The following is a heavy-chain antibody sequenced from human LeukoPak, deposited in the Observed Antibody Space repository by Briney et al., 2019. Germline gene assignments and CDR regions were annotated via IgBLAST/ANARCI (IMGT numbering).Heavy chain of an antibody. J-gene: IGHJ4*02. Sequence: GRSLRLSCAASGFTFSSYAMHRVRQAPGKGLEWVAVISYDGSNKYYADSVKGRFTISRDNSKNTLYLQMNSLRAEDTAVYYCARVVAAAGTRGVDYWGQGTLVTVSS. CDR3: ARVVAAAGTRGVDY. CDR1: GFTFSSYA. V-gene: IGHV3-30-3*01. D-gene: IGHD6-13*01. CDR2: ISYDGSNK.